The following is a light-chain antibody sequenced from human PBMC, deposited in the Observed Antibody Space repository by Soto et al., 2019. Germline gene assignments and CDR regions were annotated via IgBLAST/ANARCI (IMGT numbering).Light chain of an antibody. Sequence: DLQMTQSPSTLSASVGDRVTISCRASQNFDTWVAWVQQKPGKAPKLLVYKASTLASGVPSRFSGSGSGTEFPLTISSLQPDDFATYYCQQYNVSPWTFGQGTKVEI. J-gene: IGKJ1*01. CDR1: QNFDTW. CDR2: KAS. CDR3: QQYNVSPWT. V-gene: IGKV1-5*03.